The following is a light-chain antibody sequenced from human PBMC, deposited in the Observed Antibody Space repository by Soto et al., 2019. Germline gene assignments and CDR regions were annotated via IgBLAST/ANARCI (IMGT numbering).Light chain of an antibody. V-gene: IGLV1-51*01. CDR3: GSWDSSLSAYV. CDR2: DDN. Sequence: QSVLTQPPSVSSAPGQKVTMSGSGSSSNIGGNSVSWYQQLPGTAPKLLIYDDNKRPSGIPDRFSGSKSGTSATLGITGFQTGDEADYYCGSWDSSLSAYVFGTGTKVTVL. CDR1: SSNIGGNS. J-gene: IGLJ1*01.